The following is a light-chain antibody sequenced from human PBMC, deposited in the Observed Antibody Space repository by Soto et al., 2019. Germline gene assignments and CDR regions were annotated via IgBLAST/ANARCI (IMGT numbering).Light chain of an antibody. CDR2: GAS. Sequence: EIVLTQSPGTLSLSPGERATLSCRASQSVSSTDLAWYQQKPGQAPRLLIYGASSRATGIPDRFSGSGSGTDFTLTINRLEPEDFAVYYCQQDGGSPPFTFGPGTKVDIK. V-gene: IGKV3-20*01. CDR1: QSVSSTD. CDR3: QQDGGSPPFT. J-gene: IGKJ3*01.